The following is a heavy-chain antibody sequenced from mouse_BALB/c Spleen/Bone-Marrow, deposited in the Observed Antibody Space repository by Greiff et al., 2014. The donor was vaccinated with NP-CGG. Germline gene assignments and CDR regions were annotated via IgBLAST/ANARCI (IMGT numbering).Heavy chain of an antibody. J-gene: IGHJ4*01. CDR2: ISSGGST. CDR1: GFTFSSYA. CDR3: ARGGGYYYAMDY. Sequence: EVKVEESGGGLVKPGGSLKLSCAASGFTFSSYAMSWVRQTPEKRLEWVASISSGGSTYYPDSVKGRFTISTDNARNILYLQMSSLRSEDTAMYYCARGGGYYYAMDYWGQGTSVTVSS. V-gene: IGHV5-6-5*01.